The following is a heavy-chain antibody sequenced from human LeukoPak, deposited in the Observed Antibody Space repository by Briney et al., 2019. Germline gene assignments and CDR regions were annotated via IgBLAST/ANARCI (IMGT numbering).Heavy chain of an antibody. V-gene: IGHV3-23*01. D-gene: IGHD3-10*01. J-gene: IGHJ4*02. CDR1: GFTFSSYA. CDR3: AKVSGYGSGSPREH. CDR2: ISGSGGST. Sequence: GGSLRLSCAASGFTFSSYAMSWVRQAPGKGLEGVSAISGSGGSTYYADSVKGRFTISRDNSKNTLYLQMNSLRAEDTAVYYCAKVSGYGSGSPREHWGQGTLVTVS.